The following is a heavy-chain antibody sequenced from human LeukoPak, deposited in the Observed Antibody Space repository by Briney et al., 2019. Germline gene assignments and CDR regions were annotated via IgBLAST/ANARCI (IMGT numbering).Heavy chain of an antibody. Sequence: ASVKVSCKAFGYTFTSNYMHWVRQAPGQGPEWMGVISPSGGSTTYAQKFQGRVTLTRDMSTSTDYLELSSLRSEDTAVYYCYVLLWFGELHWGQGTLVTVSS. D-gene: IGHD3-10*01. CDR2: ISPSGGST. V-gene: IGHV1-46*01. CDR3: YVLLWFGELH. J-gene: IGHJ4*02. CDR1: GYTFTSNY.